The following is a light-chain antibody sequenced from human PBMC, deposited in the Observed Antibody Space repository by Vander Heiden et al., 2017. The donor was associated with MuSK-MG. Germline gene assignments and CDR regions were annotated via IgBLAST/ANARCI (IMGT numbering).Light chain of an antibody. CDR3: LIWHSSAVV. CDR2: YKSDSDK. J-gene: IGLJ2*01. Sequence: QAVLTQPSSLSASPGASASLTCTLRSGINVGTYRIYWYQQKPGSPPQYLLRYKSDSDKQQGSGVPSRFAGYKDAWANGGIFLISGLQSEDEADYYCLIWHSSAVVVCGETKLNVL. V-gene: IGLV5-45*02. CDR1: SGINVGTYR.